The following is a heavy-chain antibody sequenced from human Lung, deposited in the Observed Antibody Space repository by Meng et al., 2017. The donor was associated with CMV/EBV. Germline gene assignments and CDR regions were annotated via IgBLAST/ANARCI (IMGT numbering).Heavy chain of an antibody. CDR3: ARVEVGITSGDY. Sequence: QAQLVQSGGEVKKPGASVKGSCKASGYTFTNYGITWVRQAPGQGLEWMGWINAYNGDTNYAQTLQGRVTMTTDTSTSTAYMELRSLRSDDTAAYYCARVEVGITSGDYWGQGTLVTVSS. V-gene: IGHV1-18*01. J-gene: IGHJ4*02. CDR2: INAYNGDT. CDR1: GYTFTNYG. D-gene: IGHD1-26*01.